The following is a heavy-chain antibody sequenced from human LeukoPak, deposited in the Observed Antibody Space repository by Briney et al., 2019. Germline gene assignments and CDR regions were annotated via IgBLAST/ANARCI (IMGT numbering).Heavy chain of an antibody. CDR2: IYHSGST. CDR3: AREWVTMVRGVTQGDNWFDP. J-gene: IGHJ5*02. Sequence: PSETLSLTCTVSGYSISSGYYWGWIRQPPGKGLEWIGSIYHSGSTYYNPSLKSRVTISVDTSKNQFSLKLSSVTAADTAVYYCAREWVTMVRGVTQGDNWFDPWGQGTLVTVSS. V-gene: IGHV4-38-2*02. CDR1: GYSISSGYY. D-gene: IGHD3-10*01.